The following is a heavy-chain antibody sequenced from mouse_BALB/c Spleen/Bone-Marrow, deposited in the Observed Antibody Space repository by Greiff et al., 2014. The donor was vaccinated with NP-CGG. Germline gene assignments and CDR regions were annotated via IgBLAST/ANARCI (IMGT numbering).Heavy chain of an antibody. CDR1: GYVFSTYW. CDR2: IYPGDGDT. J-gene: IGHJ2*01. D-gene: IGHD1-1*01. Sequence: QVQLQQLGAELVRPGPSAKISCKALGYVFSTYWLNWVKQRLGLGLEWIGQIYPGDGDTNYNGKFKGTATLTADKSSSTAYMQLSSLTSEDSAVYFCARSGYGSSYDYWGQGTTLTVSS. CDR3: ARSGYGSSYDY. V-gene: IGHV1-80*01.